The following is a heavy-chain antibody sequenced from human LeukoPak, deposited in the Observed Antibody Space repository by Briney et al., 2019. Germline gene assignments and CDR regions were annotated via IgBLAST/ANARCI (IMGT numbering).Heavy chain of an antibody. J-gene: IGHJ5*02. CDR2: ISYDGSNK. CDR1: GFTFSSYG. Sequence: GGSLRLSCAASGFTFSSYGMHWVRQAPGKGLEWVAVISYDGSNKYYADSVKGRFTISRDNSKNTLYLQMNSLRAEDTAVYYCATKRDTAMTFDPWGQGTLVTVSS. CDR3: ATKRDTAMTFDP. D-gene: IGHD5-18*01. V-gene: IGHV3-30*03.